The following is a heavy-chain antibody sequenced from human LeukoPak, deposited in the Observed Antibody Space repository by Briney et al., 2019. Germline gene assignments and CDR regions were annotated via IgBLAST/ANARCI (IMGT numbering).Heavy chain of an antibody. CDR3: ARDPHHTIFGVVGAFDI. J-gene: IGHJ3*02. Sequence: LRLSCAASGFTFSSYAMSWVRQPPGKGLEWIGYIYYSGSTYYNPSLKSRITISVDTSKNQFSLKLSSATAADTAVYYCARDPHHTIFGVVGAFDIWGQGTMVTVSS. D-gene: IGHD3-3*01. CDR1: GFTFSSYA. CDR2: IYYSGST. V-gene: IGHV4-30-4*08.